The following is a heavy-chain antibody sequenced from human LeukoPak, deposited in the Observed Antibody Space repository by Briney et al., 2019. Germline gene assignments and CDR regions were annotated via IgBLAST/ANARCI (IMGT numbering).Heavy chain of an antibody. D-gene: IGHD5-24*01. V-gene: IGHV4-61*01. CDR1: GDSVSSGSSY. CDR2: IQYSGST. Sequence: SETLSLTCTVSGDSVSSGSSYWSWIRQPPGKGLECIGNIQYSGSTNYNPSLKNRVTISVDTSKNQFSLKLSSVTAADTAVYYCARDIIRADGYNLDSWGQGTLVTVSS. CDR3: ARDIIRADGYNLDS. J-gene: IGHJ5*01.